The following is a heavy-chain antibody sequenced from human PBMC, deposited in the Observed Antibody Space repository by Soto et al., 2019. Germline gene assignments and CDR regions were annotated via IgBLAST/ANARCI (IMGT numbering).Heavy chain of an antibody. CDR2: ISSSGGNT. V-gene: IGHV3-23*01. D-gene: IGHD3-10*01. CDR1: GFTFSSYA. Sequence: GGSLRLSCAASGFTFSSYAMSWVRQAPGKGLEWVSTISSSGGNTYYTDSVKGRFTISRDNSKNTLYLQMNSLRAEDTAIYYCAKRPTSTGFGDPFDIWGQGTMVTVSS. CDR3: AKRPTSTGFGDPFDI. J-gene: IGHJ3*02.